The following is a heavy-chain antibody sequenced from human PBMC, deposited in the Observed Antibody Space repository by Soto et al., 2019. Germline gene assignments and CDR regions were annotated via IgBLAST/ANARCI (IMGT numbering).Heavy chain of an antibody. CDR2: IYYSGST. V-gene: IGHV4-61*01. Sequence: QVQLQESGPGLVKPSETLSLTCTVSGGSVSSGSYYWSWIRQPPGKGLEWIGYIYYSGSTNYNPTLKSRVTISVDTSKNQFSLKLSSVTAADTAVYYCARAHRDWFDPWGQGTLVTVSS. J-gene: IGHJ5*02. CDR3: ARAHRDWFDP. CDR1: GGSVSSGSYY.